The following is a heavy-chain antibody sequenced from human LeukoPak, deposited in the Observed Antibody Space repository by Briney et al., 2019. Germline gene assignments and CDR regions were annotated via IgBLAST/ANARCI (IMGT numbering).Heavy chain of an antibody. CDR3: ARELGI. CDR2: IYTSGST. CDR1: GGAISSDTYY. V-gene: IGHV4-61*02. J-gene: IGHJ4*02. Sequence: SETLSLTCTVSGGAISSDTYYWSWIRQPAGKGLEWIGRIYTSGSTNYNPSLKSRVTISLDTSKNQFSLKLSSVTAADTAVYYYARELGIWGQGTLVTVSS. D-gene: IGHD3-16*01.